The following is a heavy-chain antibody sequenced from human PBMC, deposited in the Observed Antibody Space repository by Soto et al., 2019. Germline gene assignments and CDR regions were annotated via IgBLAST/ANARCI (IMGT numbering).Heavy chain of an antibody. CDR1: GTFFTTYD. D-gene: IGHD1-26*01. CDR2: IFHSGHT. CDR3: AREGGGYRFDY. Sequence: QVQLQESGPGLVKPSETLSLTCTVSGTFFTTYDWSWVRQPPGKGLEWIGYIFHSGHTKYNPSLKSRVTLSVDTSKNQFSLKLDSVTAADTAMYYCAREGGGYRFDYWGQGILVTASS. J-gene: IGHJ4*02. V-gene: IGHV4-59*01.